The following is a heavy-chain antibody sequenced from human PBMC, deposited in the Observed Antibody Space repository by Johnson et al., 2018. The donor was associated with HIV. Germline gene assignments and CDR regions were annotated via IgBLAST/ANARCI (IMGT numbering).Heavy chain of an antibody. CDR2: INSDGSST. Sequence: VQLVESGGGLVQPGGSLRLSCAASGFTFSSYWMHWVRRAPGKGLVWVSHINSDGSSTSYADSVKGRVTISRDNSKNTLYLQMNSLRAEDTAVCYCARDRGLGRGDGFDIWGQGTMVTVS. CDR1: GFTFSSYW. J-gene: IGHJ3*02. V-gene: IGHV3-74*01. CDR3: ARDRGLGRGDGFDI. D-gene: IGHD7-27*01.